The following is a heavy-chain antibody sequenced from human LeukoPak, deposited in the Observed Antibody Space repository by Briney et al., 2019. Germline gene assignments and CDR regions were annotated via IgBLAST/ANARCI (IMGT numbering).Heavy chain of an antibody. V-gene: IGHV1-8*01. CDR1: GYTFSSYY. CDR2: MNPNSGNT. J-gene: IGHJ3*02. Sequence: ASVKVSCKASGYTFSSYYVHWVRQAPGQGLEWMGWMNPNSGNTGYAQKFQGRVTMTRNTSISTAYMELSSLRSEDTAVYYCARGGPNIWGQGTMVTVSS. CDR3: ARGGPNI.